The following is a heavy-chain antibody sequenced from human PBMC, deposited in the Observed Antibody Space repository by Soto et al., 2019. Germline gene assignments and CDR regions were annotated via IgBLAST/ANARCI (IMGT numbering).Heavy chain of an antibody. J-gene: IGHJ5*02. D-gene: IGHD3-9*01. V-gene: IGHV4-59*01. CDR3: ARDRLANWFDP. Sequence: PSETRSLTWTVSGGSINSYCWNWIRQPPGKGLEWIGYIYYSGSTKYNPSLKSRVTISVDTSKNQLSLKLSSVTAADTAVYYCARDRLANWFDPWGQGTLVTFSS. CDR1: GGSINSYC. CDR2: IYYSGST.